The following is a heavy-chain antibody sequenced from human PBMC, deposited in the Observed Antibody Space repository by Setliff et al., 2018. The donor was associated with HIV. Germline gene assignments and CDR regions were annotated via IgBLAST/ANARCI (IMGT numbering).Heavy chain of an antibody. CDR2: FYDGGST. D-gene: IGHD1-1*01. Sequence: SETLSLTCTVSGGSISRSDYYWGWIRQPPGKGLEWIGSFYDGGSTYYNPSLKSQVTISVDTSKNQFSLNLSSLTAADTAVYYCARMDPRLTYNDYWGQGTQVTVS. CDR3: ARMDPRLTYNDY. V-gene: IGHV4-39*01. CDR1: GGSISRSDYY. J-gene: IGHJ4*02.